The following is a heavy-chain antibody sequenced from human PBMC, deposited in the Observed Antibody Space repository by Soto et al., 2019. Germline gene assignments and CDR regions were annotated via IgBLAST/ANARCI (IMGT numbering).Heavy chain of an antibody. D-gene: IGHD6-13*01. CDR2: IHYSGST. Sequence: QVQLQESGPGLVEPSQTLSLTCTVSGGSISGEGYYWSWIHQYSGRGLEWIGYIHYSGSTYSNPSLKSRVTISVYTSKPQFFLKLTSVTAADTAVYYCARAWTATAGWANWFDRWGQGTLVTVSS. V-gene: IGHV4-31*03. J-gene: IGHJ5*02. CDR1: GGSISGEGYY. CDR3: ARAWTATAGWANWFDR.